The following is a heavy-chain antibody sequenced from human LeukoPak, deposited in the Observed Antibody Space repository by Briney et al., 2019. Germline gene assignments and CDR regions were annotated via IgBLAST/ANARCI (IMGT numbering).Heavy chain of an antibody. J-gene: IGHJ4*02. CDR3: ARGEHHNSGCFDY. V-gene: IGHV3-33*01. CDR2: IWYDGSNK. Sequence: GGSLRLSCAASGFTFSSYGMHWVRQAPGKGLEWVAVIWYDGSNKYYADPVKGRFTISRDNSRNTLYLQMNSLRAEDTAVYYCARGEHHNSGCFDYWGQGTLVTVSS. CDR1: GFTFSSYG. D-gene: IGHD6-19*01.